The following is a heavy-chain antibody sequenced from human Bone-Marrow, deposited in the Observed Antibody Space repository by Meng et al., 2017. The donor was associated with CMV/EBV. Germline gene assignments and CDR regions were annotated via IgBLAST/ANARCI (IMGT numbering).Heavy chain of an antibody. CDR1: GGSISSSSYY. D-gene: IGHD5-24*01. CDR2: IYYSGST. Sequence: SETLSLTCTVAGGSISSSSYYWGWIRQPPGKGLEWIGSIYYSGSTYYNPSLKSRVTISVDTSKNQFSLKLSSVTAADTAVYYCARKIEMATISGYFDYRGQGKLVTVAA. J-gene: IGHJ4*02. CDR3: ARKIEMATISGYFDY. V-gene: IGHV4-39*07.